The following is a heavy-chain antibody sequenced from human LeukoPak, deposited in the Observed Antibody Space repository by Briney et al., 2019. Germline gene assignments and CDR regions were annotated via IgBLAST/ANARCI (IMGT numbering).Heavy chain of an antibody. CDR2: IYCSGST. Sequence: SETLSLTCTVSGGSISSYYWSWIRQPPGKGLEWIGYIYCSGSTNYNPSLKSRVTISVDTSKNQFSLKLSSVTAADTAVYYCAKAGGYPYYFDYWGQGTLVTVSS. D-gene: IGHD2-15*01. CDR3: AKAGGYPYYFDY. CDR1: GGSISSYY. V-gene: IGHV4-59*01. J-gene: IGHJ4*02.